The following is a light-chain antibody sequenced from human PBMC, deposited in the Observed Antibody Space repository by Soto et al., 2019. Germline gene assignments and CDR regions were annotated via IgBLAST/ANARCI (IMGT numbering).Light chain of an antibody. CDR2: AAS. CDR1: QSITTW. Sequence: DIQMTQSPSTLSASVGDRVTITCRASQSITTWLAWYQQKPGKAPKLLIYAASSLQAGVPQRFSGSGSGTDFTLSISSLQPEDFATYSCQQSYITPSTFGQGTKLEIK. V-gene: IGKV1-39*01. J-gene: IGKJ2*01. CDR3: QQSYITPST.